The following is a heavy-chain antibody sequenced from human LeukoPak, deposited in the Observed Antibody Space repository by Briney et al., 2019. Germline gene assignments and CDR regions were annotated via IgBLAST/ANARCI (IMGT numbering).Heavy chain of an antibody. D-gene: IGHD3-22*01. CDR1: GLTFGDYT. CDR2: ISRNGVAT. V-gene: IGHV3-43*01. J-gene: IGHJ3*02. Sequence: GASLRLSCAASGLTFGDYTMHWVRQAPGKGLEWVSLISRNGVATKYADSVRGRFTISRDNSKNSLYLQMDSLRAEDTAVYYCARELNLSGYYVLASDAFDIWGQGTVVTVSS. CDR3: ARELNLSGYYVLASDAFDI.